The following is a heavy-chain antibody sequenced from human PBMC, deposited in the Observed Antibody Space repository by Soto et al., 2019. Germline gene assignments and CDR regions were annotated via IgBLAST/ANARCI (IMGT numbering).Heavy chain of an antibody. CDR1: GGSFSGYY. CDR2: INHSGST. D-gene: IGHD2-15*01. CDR3: AGSYCSGGSCYSGY. J-gene: IGHJ4*02. Sequence: PSETLSLTCAVYGGSFSGYYWSWIRQPPGKGLEWIGEINHSGSTNYNPSLKSRVTISVDTSKNQFSLKLSSATAADTAVYYCAGSYCSGGSCYSGYWGQGTLFPVYS. V-gene: IGHV4-34*01.